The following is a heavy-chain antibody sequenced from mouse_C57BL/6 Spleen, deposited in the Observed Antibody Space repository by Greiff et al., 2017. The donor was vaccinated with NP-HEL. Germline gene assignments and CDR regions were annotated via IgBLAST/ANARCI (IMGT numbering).Heavy chain of an antibody. CDR1: GFNIKDYY. CDR3: ARGDYGSSYGYFDV. J-gene: IGHJ1*03. D-gene: IGHD1-1*01. Sequence: EVQLQQSGAELVKPGASVKLSCTASGFNIKDYYMHWVKQRTEQGLEWIGRIDPEDGDTKYAPKFQGKATITADTSSNTAYLQLSSLTSEDTAVYYCARGDYGSSYGYFDVWGTGTTVTVSS. CDR2: IDPEDGDT. V-gene: IGHV14-2*01.